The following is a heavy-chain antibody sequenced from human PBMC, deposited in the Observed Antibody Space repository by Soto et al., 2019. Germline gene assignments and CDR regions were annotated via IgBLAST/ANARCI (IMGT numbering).Heavy chain of an antibody. CDR2: IYYSGST. D-gene: IGHD5-18*01. CDR1: GDSVTSGNYY. V-gene: IGHV4-61*01. CDR3: ARGGGVTATFDY. Sequence: SETLSLTCTVSGDSVTSGNYYWTWIRQPPGKGLEWVGHIYYSGSTNYSPSLKSRVTISVDTSKNQFSLKLSSVTAADTAVYYCARGGGVTATFDYWGQGTLVTVSS. J-gene: IGHJ4*02.